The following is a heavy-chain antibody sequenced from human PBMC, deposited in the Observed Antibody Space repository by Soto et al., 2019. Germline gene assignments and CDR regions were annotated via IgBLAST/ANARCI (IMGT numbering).Heavy chain of an antibody. J-gene: IGHJ4*02. Sequence: TGGSLRLSCAASGFTFSSYNMNWVRQAPGKGLEWVSYISSSSSTIYYADSVKGRFTISRDNAKNSLYLQMNSLRADDTAVYYCARALCGGDRPRYYFDYWGQGTRVTVPQ. CDR3: ARALCGGDRPRYYFDY. CDR1: GFTFSSYN. D-gene: IGHD2-21*02. CDR2: ISSSSSTI. V-gene: IGHV3-48*01.